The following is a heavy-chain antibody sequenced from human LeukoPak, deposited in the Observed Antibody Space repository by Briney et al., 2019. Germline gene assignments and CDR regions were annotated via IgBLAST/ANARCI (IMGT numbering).Heavy chain of an antibody. CDR3: ARCGISRWFGEINY. V-gene: IGHV3-33*01. J-gene: IGHJ4*02. CDR2: IWYDGSNK. Sequence: GRSLRLSCAASGFTFSSYGMLWVRQAPGKGLEWVAVIWYDGSNKYYADSVKGRFTISRDNSKNTLYLQMNSLRAEDTAVYYCARCGISRWFGEINYWGQGTLVTVSS. CDR1: GFTFSSYG. D-gene: IGHD3-10*01.